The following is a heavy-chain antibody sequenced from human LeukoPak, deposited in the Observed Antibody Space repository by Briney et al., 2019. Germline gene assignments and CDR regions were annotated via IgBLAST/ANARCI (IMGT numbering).Heavy chain of an antibody. CDR2: IGDSGGNT. CDR1: GFTFSSYA. V-gene: IGHV3-23*01. J-gene: IGHJ4*02. Sequence: GGSLRLSCAASGFTFSSYAMSWVRQAPGKGLDWVSTIGDSGGNTFYADSVKGRFTISRDNSKNTLFLQMSSLRAEDTAVYYCARDVGITVGATDYWGQGALVTVSS. CDR3: ARDVGITVGATDY. D-gene: IGHD1-26*01.